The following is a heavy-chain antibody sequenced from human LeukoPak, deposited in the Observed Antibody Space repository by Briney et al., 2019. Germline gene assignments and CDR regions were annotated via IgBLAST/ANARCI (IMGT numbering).Heavy chain of an antibody. J-gene: IGHJ4*02. CDR2: IYSGGTT. Sequence: GGSLRLSCAASGLIVSGDYMSWVRQAPGKGLEWVSVIYSGGTTYYADSVKGRFTISRDNSKNTWYLQMNSLRAEDTAVYYCATGRSCTTCYLPDYWGQGTLVTVSS. D-gene: IGHD2-2*01. CDR3: ATGRSCTTCYLPDY. CDR1: GLIVSGDY. V-gene: IGHV3-66*01.